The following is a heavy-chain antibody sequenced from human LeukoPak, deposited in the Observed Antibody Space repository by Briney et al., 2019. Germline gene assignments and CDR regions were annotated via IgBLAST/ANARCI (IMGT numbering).Heavy chain of an antibody. Sequence: SETLSLTCTVSGGSISSYYWSWIRQPAGKGLEWIGRIYTSGSTNYNPSLKSRVTMSVDTSKNQFSLELSSVTAADTAVYYCARARRDITMIVVAARNWFDPWGQGTLVTVSS. D-gene: IGHD3-22*01. CDR1: GGSISSYY. CDR3: ARARRDITMIVVAARNWFDP. V-gene: IGHV4-4*07. J-gene: IGHJ5*02. CDR2: IYTSGST.